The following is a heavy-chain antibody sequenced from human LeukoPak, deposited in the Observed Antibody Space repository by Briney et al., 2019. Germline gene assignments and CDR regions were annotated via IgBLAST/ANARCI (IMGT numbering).Heavy chain of an antibody. V-gene: IGHV3-23*01. Sequence: PGGSLRLSCAASGFTFSNYAMSWVRQTPGKGLEWVSAITGSGGSAYYADSVKGRFTISRDNSKNTLYLQMNSLRAEDTAIYYCASRYCSGGSCYNRYYFDYWGQGTLFTVSS. CDR1: GFTFSNYA. J-gene: IGHJ4*02. D-gene: IGHD2-15*01. CDR2: ITGSGGSA. CDR3: ASRYCSGGSCYNRYYFDY.